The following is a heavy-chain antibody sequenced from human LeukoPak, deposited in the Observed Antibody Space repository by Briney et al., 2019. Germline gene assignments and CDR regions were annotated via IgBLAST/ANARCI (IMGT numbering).Heavy chain of an antibody. CDR1: GFTFSSYA. CDR3: ARVWEMATITPCDY. V-gene: IGHV3-23*01. CDR2: ISGSGGST. J-gene: IGHJ4*02. Sequence: GGSLRLFCAASGFTFSSYAMSWVRQAPGKGLEWVSAISGSGGSTYYADSVKGRFTISRDNSKNTLYLQMNSLRAEDTAVYYCARVWEMATITPCDYWGQGTLVTVSS. D-gene: IGHD5-24*01.